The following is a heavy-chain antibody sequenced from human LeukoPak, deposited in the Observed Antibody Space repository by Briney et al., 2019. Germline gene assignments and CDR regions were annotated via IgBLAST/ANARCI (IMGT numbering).Heavy chain of an antibody. V-gene: IGHV3-23*01. D-gene: IGHD3-9*01. J-gene: IGHJ4*02. CDR2: ISGSGGST. Sequence: GGSLRLSCAASGFTFSSYAMSWVRQAPGKGLEWVSTISGSGGSTYYADSVKGRFTISRDNSKNTLYLQMNSLRAEDTAVYYCAKKDYDILTGYYFWGQGTLVTVSS. CDR3: AKKDYDILTGYYF. CDR1: GFTFSSYA.